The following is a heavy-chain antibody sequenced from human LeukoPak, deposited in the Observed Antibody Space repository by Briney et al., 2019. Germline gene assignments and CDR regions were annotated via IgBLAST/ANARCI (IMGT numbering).Heavy chain of an antibody. V-gene: IGHV5-51*01. CDR3: ARTTSSGWYEDY. J-gene: IGHJ4*02. D-gene: IGHD6-19*01. CDR1: GYSFTSYW. Sequence: GESLNISCKGSGYSFTSYWIGWVRPMPGKGLGWMGIIYPGDSDTRYSPSFQGQVTISADKSISTAYLQWSSVKASDTAMYYCARTTSSGWYEDYWGEGTLVTVSS. CDR2: IYPGDSDT.